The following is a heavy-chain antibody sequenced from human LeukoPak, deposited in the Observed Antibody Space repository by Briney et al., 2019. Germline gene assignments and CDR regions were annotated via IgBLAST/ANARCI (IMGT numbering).Heavy chain of an antibody. CDR1: GGSISSYY. D-gene: IGHD6-19*01. Sequence: SETLSLTCTVSGGSISSYYWSWIRQPAGKGLKWIGRIYTSGSTNYNPSLKSRVTMSVDTSKNQFSLKLSSVTAADTAVYYCATMAGPFDYWGQGTLVTVSS. CDR3: ATMAGPFDY. CDR2: IYTSGST. V-gene: IGHV4-4*07. J-gene: IGHJ4*02.